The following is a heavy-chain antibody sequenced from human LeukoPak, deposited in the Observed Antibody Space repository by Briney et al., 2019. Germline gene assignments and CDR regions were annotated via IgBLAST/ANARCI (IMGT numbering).Heavy chain of an antibody. CDR3: ARGIRRSSGNYYGDNWSDP. J-gene: IGHJ5*02. D-gene: IGHD1-26*01. V-gene: IGHV1-2*02. CDR2: INPNSGDT. CDR1: GYTLNVYY. Sequence: GASVKVSCKASGYTLNVYYMHWVRQAPGQGLEWMGWINPNSGDTNYAQKFQGRVTMTRDTSISTVYMELNRLRSDDTAVYYCARGIRRSSGNYYGDNWSDPWGQGTLVTVSS.